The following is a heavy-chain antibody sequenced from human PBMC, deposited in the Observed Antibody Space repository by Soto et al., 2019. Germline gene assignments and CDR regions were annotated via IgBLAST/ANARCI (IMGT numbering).Heavy chain of an antibody. J-gene: IGHJ6*02. CDR3: AAGGYTCYDDLNRYYGMDL. CDR1: GFTFISSV. CDR2: IVVGSGNT. D-gene: IGHD5-12*01. Sequence: SVKVSCKASGFTFISSVVQWVRQARGQRLEWIGWIVVGSGNTKFAQKFQERVTFTRDTSPGTAYMELSSLRSEDTAVYFCAAGGYTCYDDLNRYYGMDLWGQGTTVTVSS. V-gene: IGHV1-58*01.